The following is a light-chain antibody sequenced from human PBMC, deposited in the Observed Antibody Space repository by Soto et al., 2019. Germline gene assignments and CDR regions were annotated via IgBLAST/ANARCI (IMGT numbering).Light chain of an antibody. CDR1: QTVSSNY. CDR3: QQYGSSGT. Sequence: EIVLTQSPGTLSLSPGERATLSCRASQTVSSNYLAWYQQKPGQAPRLLIYGASSRATGIPDRFSGSGSGTDFTLTISRLEPEDFAVYYCQQYGSSGTCGQGTKVDIK. V-gene: IGKV3-20*01. J-gene: IGKJ1*01. CDR2: GAS.